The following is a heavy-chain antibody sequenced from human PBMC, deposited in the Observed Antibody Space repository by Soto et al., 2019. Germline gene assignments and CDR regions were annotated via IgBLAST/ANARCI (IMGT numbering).Heavy chain of an antibody. CDR1: GGSISSGDYY. J-gene: IGHJ4*02. Sequence: SETLSLTCTVSGGSISSGDYYWSWIRQPPGKGLEWIGYIYYSGSTYYNPSLKSRVTISVDTSKNQFSLKLSSVTAADTAVYYCARGQGEVAAAVPDYWGQGTLVTVSS. CDR2: IYYSGST. CDR3: ARGQGEVAAAVPDY. V-gene: IGHV4-30-4*01. D-gene: IGHD6-13*01.